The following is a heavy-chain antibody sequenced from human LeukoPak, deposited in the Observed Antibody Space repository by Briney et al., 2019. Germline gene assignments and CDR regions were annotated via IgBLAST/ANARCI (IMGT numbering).Heavy chain of an antibody. V-gene: IGHV3-30*02. Sequence: GGSLRLSCAVSEIIFSSYGIHWVRQAPGKGLEWVAFIRYDGTNKYYADSVKGRFTISRDNSKNTLYLQMNSLRAEDTAVYYCAKVGSGWYGVDYWGQGTLVTVSS. CDR1: EIIFSSYG. CDR2: IRYDGTNK. CDR3: AKVGSGWYGVDY. D-gene: IGHD6-19*01. J-gene: IGHJ4*02.